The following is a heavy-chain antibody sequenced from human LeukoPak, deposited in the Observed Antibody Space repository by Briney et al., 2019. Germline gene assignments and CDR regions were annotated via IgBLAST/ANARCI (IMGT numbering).Heavy chain of an antibody. CDR2: IGTAGDT. J-gene: IGHJ6*03. CDR3: ARGTGLDYYYYMDV. CDR1: GFTFSSYD. D-gene: IGHD1-1*01. V-gene: IGHV3-13*01. Sequence: QTGGSLRLSCAASGFTFSSYDMHWVRQATGKGLEWVSAIGTAGDTYYPGSVKGRFTISRENAKNSLYLQMNSLRAGDTAVYYCARGTGLDYYYYMDVWGKGTTVTVSS.